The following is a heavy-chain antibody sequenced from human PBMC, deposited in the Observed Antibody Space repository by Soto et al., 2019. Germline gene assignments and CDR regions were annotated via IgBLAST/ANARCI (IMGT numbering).Heavy chain of an antibody. V-gene: IGHV3-33*01. CDR2: IWYDGSNK. D-gene: IGHD3-10*01. CDR3: ARAGLWFGESVSRMDV. CDR1: GFTFSSFG. J-gene: IGHJ6*02. Sequence: GGSLRLSCAASGFTFSSFGMHWVRQAPGKGLEWVAVIWYDGSNKYYADSVKGRFTISRDNSKNTLYLQMNSLRAEDTAVYYCARAGLWFGESVSRMDVWGQGTTVTVSS.